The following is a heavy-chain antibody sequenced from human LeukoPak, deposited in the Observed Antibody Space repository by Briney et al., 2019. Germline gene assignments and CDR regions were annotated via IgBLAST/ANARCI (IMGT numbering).Heavy chain of an antibody. CDR1: GFTFSNYA. D-gene: IGHD1-26*01. CDR2: SDSGGGT. V-gene: IGHV3-23*01. J-gene: IGHJ4*02. Sequence: GGSLRFSCAASGFTFSNYAMTWVRKAPGKGLEWVSLSDSGGGTYYADSVKGRFTISRDNSKNTLYLQMISLRAEDTAVYYCAAWELHPIPFDYWGQGTLVTVSS. CDR3: AAWELHPIPFDY.